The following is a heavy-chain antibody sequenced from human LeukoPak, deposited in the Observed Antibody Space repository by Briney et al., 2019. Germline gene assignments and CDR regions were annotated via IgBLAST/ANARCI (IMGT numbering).Heavy chain of an antibody. D-gene: IGHD6-13*01. Sequence: PQTLSLTCAVYGGSLSGYYCSWISQPPRKGLEWNGEINQSGRTNSNPTLRTRVTISLDTSKNQSSLKLSYVPAAHTPVYYCARAQTGYSSSWYGNWFDPWSQGTLATVSS. CDR3: ARAQTGYSSSWYGNWFDP. CDR1: GGSLSGYY. CDR2: INQSGRT. J-gene: IGHJ5*02. V-gene: IGHV4-34*01.